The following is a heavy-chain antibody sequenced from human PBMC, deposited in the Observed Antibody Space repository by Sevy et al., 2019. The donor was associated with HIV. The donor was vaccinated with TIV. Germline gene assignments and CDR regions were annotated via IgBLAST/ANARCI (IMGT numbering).Heavy chain of an antibody. Sequence: GGSLRLSCAASGFAFSTHAMHWVRQAPGKGLEWVAVISYEGTGTFYASSVEGRFTISRDNSKNKLSLQINSLKPEDTAVYYCARDGGYSVKWYPLYWGHGTLVTVSS. CDR2: ISYEGTGT. J-gene: IGHJ4*01. CDR3: ARDGGYSVKWYPLY. V-gene: IGHV3-30-3*01. CDR1: GFAFSTHA. D-gene: IGHD1-26*01.